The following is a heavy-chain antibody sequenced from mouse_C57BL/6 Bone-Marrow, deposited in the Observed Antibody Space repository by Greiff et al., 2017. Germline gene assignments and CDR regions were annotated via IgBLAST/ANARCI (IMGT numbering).Heavy chain of an antibody. D-gene: IGHD2-3*01. CDR1: GYTFTSYD. CDR3: ASTGWLPAWFAY. Sequence: QVQLQQSGPELVKPGASVKLSCKASGYTFTSYDINWVKPRPGQGLAWLGWIYPRDGSTKYNEKFKGKATLTVDTSSIKASLELHSLTSEDSAVYFCASTGWLPAWFAYWGQGTLVTVSA. CDR2: IYPRDGST. J-gene: IGHJ3*01. V-gene: IGHV1-85*01.